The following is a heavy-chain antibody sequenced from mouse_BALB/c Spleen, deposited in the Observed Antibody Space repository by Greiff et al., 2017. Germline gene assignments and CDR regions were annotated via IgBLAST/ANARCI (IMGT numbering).Heavy chain of an antibody. Sequence: EVKLMESGGGLVKPGGSLKLSCAASGFTFSSYTMSWVRQTPEKRLEWVATISSGGSYTYYPDSVKGRFTISRDNAKNTLYLQMSSLKSEDTAMYYGTSVTSYGNDEGAMDYWGQGTSVTVSS. CDR3: TSVTSYGNDEGAMDY. CDR2: ISSGGSYT. V-gene: IGHV5-6-4*01. CDR1: GFTFSSYT. J-gene: IGHJ4*01. D-gene: IGHD2-2*01.